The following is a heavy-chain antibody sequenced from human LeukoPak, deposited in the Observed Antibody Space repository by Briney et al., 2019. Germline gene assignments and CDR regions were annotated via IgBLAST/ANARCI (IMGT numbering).Heavy chain of an antibody. CDR1: SGSITRHY. D-gene: IGHD3-22*01. V-gene: IGHV4-59*11. CDR3: ERDSVDESSDYLPSGAFDL. J-gene: IGHJ3*01. CDR2: IHYGGST. Sequence: SETLSLTCTVSSGSITRHYWTRIRQPPGKGLEWIGYIHYGGSTNYNPSLKSRVTISVDTSKKQFSLNMSSVTPADTALYYWERDSVDESSDYLPSGAFDLWGQGTLVTVSS.